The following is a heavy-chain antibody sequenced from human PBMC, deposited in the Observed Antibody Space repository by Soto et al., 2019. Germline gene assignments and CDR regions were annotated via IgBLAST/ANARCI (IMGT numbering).Heavy chain of an antibody. D-gene: IGHD4-17*01. Sequence: SETLSLTCSVSGGSVSSYSYYWSWIRQPPGAGLEWIGYIYFSGTTNYNPSLESRISILADSSKNQFSLKLSSVTAADTAVYYCARSPDSGDYVDYWGQGTLVTVSS. CDR1: GGSVSSYSYY. CDR2: IYFSGTT. V-gene: IGHV4-61*01. J-gene: IGHJ4*02. CDR3: ARSPDSGDYVDY.